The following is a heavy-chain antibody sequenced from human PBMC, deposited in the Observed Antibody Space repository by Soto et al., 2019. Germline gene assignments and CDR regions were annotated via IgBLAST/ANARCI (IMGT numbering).Heavy chain of an antibody. J-gene: IGHJ6*01. V-gene: IGHV3-74*03. Sequence: PGESXRLSCAASVFTFSNHWMRWVRQAPGKGLMWVSRIKSDGSSTKYADSVKGRFTISRDNAKSTLYLQMNSLRADDTAVYYCKTGMVKEIFEARTGMEAWGQGTTVTVSS. CDR2: IKSDGSST. CDR3: KTGMVKEIFEARTGMEA. CDR1: VFTFSNHW. D-gene: IGHD3-9*01.